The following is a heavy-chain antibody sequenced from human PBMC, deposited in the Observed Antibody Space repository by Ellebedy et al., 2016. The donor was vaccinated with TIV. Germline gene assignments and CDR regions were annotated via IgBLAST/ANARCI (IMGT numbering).Heavy chain of an antibody. D-gene: IGHD3-22*01. CDR3: AKGRGGGSDSSAPRYYFDY. Sequence: GESLKISCAASGFTVSSTSMNWVRQAPGKGLEWVSTISNTGSRTYYADSVEGRFIISRDNSKKTLYLQMNSLRAEDTAVYYCAKGRGGGSDSSAPRYYFDYWGLGTLVTVSS. J-gene: IGHJ4*02. V-gene: IGHV3-23*01. CDR2: ISNTGSRT. CDR1: GFTVSSTS.